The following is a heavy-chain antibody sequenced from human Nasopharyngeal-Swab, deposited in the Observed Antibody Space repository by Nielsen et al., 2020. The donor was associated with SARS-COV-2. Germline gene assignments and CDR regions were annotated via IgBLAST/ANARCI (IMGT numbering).Heavy chain of an antibody. CDR3: ARVSSRDILTGYYGPFDY. D-gene: IGHD3-9*01. CDR2: IYYSGST. CDR1: GGSVSSGNYY. V-gene: IGHV4-61*01. Sequence: SEILSLTCTVSGGSVSSGNYYWSWIRQPPGKGLEWIGYIYYSGSTNYNPSLKSRVTISVDTSKNQFSLKLSSVTAADTAVYYCARVSSRDILTGYYGPFDYWGQGTLVTVSS. J-gene: IGHJ4*02.